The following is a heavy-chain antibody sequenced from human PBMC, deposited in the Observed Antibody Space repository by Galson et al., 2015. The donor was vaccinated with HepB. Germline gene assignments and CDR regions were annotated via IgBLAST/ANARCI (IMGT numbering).Heavy chain of an antibody. J-gene: IGHJ2*01. D-gene: IGHD3-22*01. CDR3: ARGSISMIVVDFYGQNWYFDF. Sequence: SVKVSCKASGCTFTGYYVHWVRQAPGQGLEWMGRINAKNGGTNFAQKFQGRVTMTRDTSINTVYLELSRLRSDDTAIYYCARGSISMIVVDFYGQNWYFDFWGRGTLVTVSS. V-gene: IGHV1-2*06. CDR1: GCTFTGYY. CDR2: INAKNGGT.